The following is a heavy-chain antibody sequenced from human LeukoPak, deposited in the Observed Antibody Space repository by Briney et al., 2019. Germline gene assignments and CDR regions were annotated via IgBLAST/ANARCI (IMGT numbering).Heavy chain of an antibody. V-gene: IGHV1-18*01. D-gene: IGHD2-2*01. CDR1: GSTFTISG. CDR3: ARVADIVVVPAAMPYDAFDI. Sequence: ASVTLSFTGSGSTFTISGISWDRLAPGQGLGRMGWISAYNGNTNYAQKLQGRGTMTTDTSTSTAYMELRSLRCDDTAVYYCARVADIVVVPAAMPYDAFDIWGEGTMVTVPS. CDR2: ISAYNGNT. J-gene: IGHJ3*02.